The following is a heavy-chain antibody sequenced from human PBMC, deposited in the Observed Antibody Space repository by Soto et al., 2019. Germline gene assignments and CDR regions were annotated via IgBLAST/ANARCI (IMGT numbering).Heavy chain of an antibody. CDR3: AREAAGGGSYYYYGMDV. CDR2: ISAYNGNT. CDR1: GYTFTSYG. V-gene: IGHV1-18*04. J-gene: IGHJ6*02. D-gene: IGHD6-13*01. Sequence: ASVKVSCKASGYTFTSYGISWVRQAPGQGLEWMGWISAYNGNTNYAQKLQGRVTMTTDTSTSTAHMELRSLRSDDTAVYYCAREAAGGGSYYYYGMDVWGQGTTVTVSS.